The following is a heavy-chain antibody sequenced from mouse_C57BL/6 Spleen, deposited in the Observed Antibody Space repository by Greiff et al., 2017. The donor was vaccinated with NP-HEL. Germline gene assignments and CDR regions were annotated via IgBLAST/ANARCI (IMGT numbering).Heavy chain of an antibody. CDR1: GYAFSSSW. CDR2: IYPGDGDT. D-gene: IGHD5-1*01. CDR3: ASLGEYGGYYFDY. V-gene: IGHV1-82*01. Sequence: QVQLQQSGPELVKPGASVKISCKASGYAFSSSWMNWVKQRPGKGLEWIGRIYPGDGDTNYNGKFKGKATLTADKSSSTAYMQLSSLTSEDSAVYFCASLGEYGGYYFDYWGQGTTLTVSS. J-gene: IGHJ2*01.